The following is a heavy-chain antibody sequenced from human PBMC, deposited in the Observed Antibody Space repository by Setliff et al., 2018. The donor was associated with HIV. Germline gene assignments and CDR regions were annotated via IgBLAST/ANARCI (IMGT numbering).Heavy chain of an antibody. D-gene: IGHD6-13*01. CDR2: IYYSGNT. V-gene: IGHV4-39*07. Sequence: SETLSLTCSVSGGSISSSRYYWGWIRQPPGKGLEWIGSIYYSGNTYYNPSLKSRVTISVDTSKNQFSLRLSSVTAADTAVCYCARGEQQLVRNAFDIWGQGTMVTVSS. CDR1: GGSISSSRYY. CDR3: ARGEQQLVRNAFDI. J-gene: IGHJ3*02.